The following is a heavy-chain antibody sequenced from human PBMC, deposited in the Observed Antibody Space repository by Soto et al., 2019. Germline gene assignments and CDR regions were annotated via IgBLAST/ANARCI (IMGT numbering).Heavy chain of an antibody. J-gene: IGHJ4*02. V-gene: IGHV3-30-3*01. Sequence: QVQLVESGGGVVQPGRSLRLSCAASGFTFSTYATHWVRQAPGKGLQWVAVISYDGSNEYYADSVNGRFTISRDNSKNTLYLQMNSLRTEDTALYYCATSYISSDSDLALWGQGTLVTVSS. CDR1: GFTFSTYA. CDR3: ATSYISSDSDLAL. D-gene: IGHD6-6*01. CDR2: ISYDGSNE.